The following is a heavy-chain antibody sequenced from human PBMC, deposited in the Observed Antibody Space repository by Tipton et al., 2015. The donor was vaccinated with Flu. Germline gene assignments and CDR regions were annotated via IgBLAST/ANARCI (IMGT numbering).Heavy chain of an antibody. CDR3: ARGGRSAYELGETEGPRRAFDF. J-gene: IGHJ3*01. Sequence: QVQLVQSGGGLVKPGGSLRLSCAASGFSLDGYYMMWIRQAPGKGLEWIGEIYHSGSTHYNPSFKSRVTISVDKSNNQFSLRLCSVTAADTALYYCARGGRSAYELGETEGPRRAFDFWGRGTRVIVSS. D-gene: IGHD6-6*01. V-gene: IGHV4-4*02. CDR1: GFSLDGYY. CDR2: IYHSGST.